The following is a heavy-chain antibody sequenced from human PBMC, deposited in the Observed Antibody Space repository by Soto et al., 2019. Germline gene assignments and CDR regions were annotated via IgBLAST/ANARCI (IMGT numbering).Heavy chain of an antibody. D-gene: IGHD6-13*01. CDR3: AINGGSTWYYFDS. V-gene: IGHV4-34*01. CDR2: VSHRGST. J-gene: IGHJ4*02. CDR1: GGSFTGYY. Sequence: QVQLQQWGAGLLKPSETLSLTCAVNGGSFTGYYGCWIRQSPGKGLEWIGEVSHRGSTNYNPSLKSRVTISIDTSKNQFFLKLNSVTAADTGMYYCAINGGSTWYYFDSWGQGTVVTVSS.